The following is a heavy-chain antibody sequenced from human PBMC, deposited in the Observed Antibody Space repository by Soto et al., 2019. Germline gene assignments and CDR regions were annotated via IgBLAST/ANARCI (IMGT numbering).Heavy chain of an antibody. J-gene: IGHJ6*02. D-gene: IGHD3-9*01. V-gene: IGHV4-59*01. CDR1: GGSISSYY. CDR2: IYYSGST. Sequence: PSETLSLTCTVSGGSISSYYWSWIRQPPGKGLEWIGYIYYSGSTNYNPSLKSRVTISVDTSKNQFSLKLSSVTAADTAVYYCARDPGYDILTGQLGAYSGMDVWGQGTTVTVSS. CDR3: ARDPGYDILTGQLGAYSGMDV.